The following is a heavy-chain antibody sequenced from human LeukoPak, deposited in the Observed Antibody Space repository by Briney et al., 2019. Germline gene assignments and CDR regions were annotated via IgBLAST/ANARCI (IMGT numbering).Heavy chain of an antibody. CDR3: ARSSGSGSRNYYYYPLDV. J-gene: IGHJ6*02. D-gene: IGHD3-10*01. Sequence: SETLSLTCTVSGDSIRSSYWSWIRQPPGKGLEWIGFIYSGSANYSPSLKSRVTISLDTSQNQISLNLTSVTAADTAVYYCARSSGSGSRNYYYYPLDVWGQGTTVSVSS. CDR1: GDSIRSSY. V-gene: IGHV4-59*01. CDR2: IYSGSA.